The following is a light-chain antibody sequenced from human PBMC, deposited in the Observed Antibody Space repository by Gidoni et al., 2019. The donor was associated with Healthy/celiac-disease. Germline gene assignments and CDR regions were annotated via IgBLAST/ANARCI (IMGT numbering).Light chain of an antibody. V-gene: IGKV4-1*01. Sequence: DIVMTQSPDSLAVSLGERATINCKSSQSVSYSSKNKNYLAWYQQKPGQPPKHLISWASTRESGVPDRFSGSGPGTDFTLTISSLQAEDVAVYYCQQYYSTPLTFGGGTRVEIK. CDR1: QSVSYSSKNKNY. J-gene: IGKJ4*01. CDR3: QQYYSTPLT. CDR2: WAS.